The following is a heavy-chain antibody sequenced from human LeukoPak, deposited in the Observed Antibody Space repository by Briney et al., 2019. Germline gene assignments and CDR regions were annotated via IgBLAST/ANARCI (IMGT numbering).Heavy chain of an antibody. CDR1: GYTFTGYY. Sequence: ASVKVSCKASGYTFTGYYMHWVRQAPGQGLEWMGWINPNSGGTNYAQKFRGRVTMTRDTSISTAYMELSRLTSDDTAVYYCARALLLWFGDLMGYWGQGTLVTVSS. J-gene: IGHJ4*02. V-gene: IGHV1-2*02. D-gene: IGHD3-10*01. CDR2: INPNSGGT. CDR3: ARALLLWFGDLMGY.